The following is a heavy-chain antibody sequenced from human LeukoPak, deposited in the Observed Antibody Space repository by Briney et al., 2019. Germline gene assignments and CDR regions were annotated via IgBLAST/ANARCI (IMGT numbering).Heavy chain of an antibody. D-gene: IGHD1-1*01. Sequence: SETLSLTCAVSGGSISSGGYSWSWIRQPPGKGLEWIGYIYYSGSTNYNPSLKSRVTISVDTSKNQFSLKLSSVTAADTAVYYCARDLGTDYWGQGTLVTVSS. CDR3: ARDLGTDY. CDR1: GGSISSGGYS. V-gene: IGHV4-61*08. J-gene: IGHJ4*02. CDR2: IYYSGST.